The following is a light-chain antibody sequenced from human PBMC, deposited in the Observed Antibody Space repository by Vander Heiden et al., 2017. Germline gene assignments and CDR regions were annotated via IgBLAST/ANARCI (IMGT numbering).Light chain of an antibody. Sequence: DIQMTPSPATLSVSVGDRVTITGRASQSITTWLAWYQQKPGKAPKLLIYDASNLQSGVPSRFSGSGSGTDFSLTISSLQPDDFATYYCQQYSIDSPTFGQGTKVEI. J-gene: IGKJ1*01. V-gene: IGKV1-5*01. CDR1: QSITTW. CDR2: DAS. CDR3: QQYSIDSPT.